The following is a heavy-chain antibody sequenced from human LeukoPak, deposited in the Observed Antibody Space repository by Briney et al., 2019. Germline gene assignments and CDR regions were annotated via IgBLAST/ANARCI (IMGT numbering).Heavy chain of an antibody. CDR3: ASRNCPYYYGSGSYSWFDP. CDR1: GGTFSSYA. Sequence: SVKVSCKASGGTFSSYAISWVRQAPGQGLEWMGGIIPIFGTANYAQKFQGRVTITADKSTSTAYMELSSLRSEDTAVYYCASRNCPYYYGSGSYSWFDPWGQGTLVTVSS. D-gene: IGHD3-10*01. V-gene: IGHV1-69*06. CDR2: IIPIFGTA. J-gene: IGHJ5*02.